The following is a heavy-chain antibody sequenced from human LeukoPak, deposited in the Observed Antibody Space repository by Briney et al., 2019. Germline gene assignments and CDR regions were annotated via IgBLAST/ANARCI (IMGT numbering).Heavy chain of an antibody. CDR3: ARVNGLGSYYDY. CDR1: GFTFSSYA. V-gene: IGHV3-64*01. CDR2: ISNNGGTT. D-gene: IGHD3-10*01. J-gene: IGHJ4*02. Sequence: PGGSLRLSCAASGFTFSSYAMHWVRQAPGKGLEYVSAISNNGGTTYYANSVRGRFTISRDNSKNTLYLQMGSLRAEDKAVYYCARVNGLGSYYDYWGQGTLVTVSS.